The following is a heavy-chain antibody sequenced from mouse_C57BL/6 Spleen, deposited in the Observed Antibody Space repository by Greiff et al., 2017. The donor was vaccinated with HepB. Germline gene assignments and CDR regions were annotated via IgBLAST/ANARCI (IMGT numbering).Heavy chain of an antibody. D-gene: IGHD1-1*01. V-gene: IGHV3-6*01. Sequence: ESGPGLLKLSQSLSLTCSVTGYSITSGYYWNWFRQFPGNILAWLGDISYDGSNNYNPALKNRISITRDTSKNQFFLKLNSVTTEDTATYYCANYYGSSYVDYWGQGTTLTVSS. CDR3: ANYYGSSYVDY. CDR1: GYSITSGYY. CDR2: ISYDGSN. J-gene: IGHJ2*01.